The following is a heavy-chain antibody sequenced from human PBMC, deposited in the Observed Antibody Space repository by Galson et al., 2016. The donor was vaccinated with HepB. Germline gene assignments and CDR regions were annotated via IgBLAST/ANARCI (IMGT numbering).Heavy chain of an antibody. CDR3: AKGAQYRRLTVAENNYFDP. CDR2: ISSRSRYI. D-gene: IGHD3-16*01. CDR1: GFSFGTYS. Sequence: SLRLSCAASGFSFGTYSMNWLRQAPGKGLEWVASISSRSRYIFYADSVKLRFTISRDNAKQSLYLQMNGLGAEDTGLYYCAKGAQYRRLTVAENNYFDPWGQGILVTVSS. V-gene: IGHV3-21*01. J-gene: IGHJ5*02.